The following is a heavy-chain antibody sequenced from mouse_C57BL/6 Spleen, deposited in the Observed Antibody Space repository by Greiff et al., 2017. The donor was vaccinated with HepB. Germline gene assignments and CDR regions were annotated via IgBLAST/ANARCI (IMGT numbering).Heavy chain of an antibody. Sequence: QVQLQQPGTELVKPGASVQLSCKASGYTFTSYWMHWVKQRPGQGLEWIGNINPSNGGTNYNAKFKSKATLTVDKSSSTAYMQLSSLTSEDSAVYYCARALIYYYGYWYFDVWGTGTTVTVSS. CDR3: ARALIYYYGYWYFDV. J-gene: IGHJ1*03. V-gene: IGHV1-53*01. CDR2: INPSNGGT. D-gene: IGHD1-1*01. CDR1: GYTFTSYW.